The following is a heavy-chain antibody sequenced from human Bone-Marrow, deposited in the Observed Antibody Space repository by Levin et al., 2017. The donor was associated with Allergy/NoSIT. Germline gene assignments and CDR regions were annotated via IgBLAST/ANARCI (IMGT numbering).Heavy chain of an antibody. D-gene: IGHD6-19*01. CDR3: AKEEGYNSAWYRNFDY. V-gene: IGHV3-9*01. CDR2: ISWNSGSI. CDR1: GFTFDDYA. Sequence: PGGSLRLSCAASGFTFDDYAMHWVRQTLGKGLEWVSGISWNSGSIGYADSVKGRFTISRDNAKNSLYLQMNSLRAEDTALYYCAKEEGYNSAWYRNFDYWGQGTLVTVSS. J-gene: IGHJ4*02.